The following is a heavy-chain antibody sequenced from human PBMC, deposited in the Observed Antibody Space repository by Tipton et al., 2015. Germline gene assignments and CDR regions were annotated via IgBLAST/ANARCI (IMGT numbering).Heavy chain of an antibody. CDR1: GGSLSNNH. D-gene: IGHD4-23*01. Sequence: TLSLTCTVSGGSLSNNHWTWIRQPPGKGLEWIGDIYDRGSTKHNPSLKSRVTISLDTSKNQFSLRLSSVTAADTAVYYCVRDAVVTHYYYYGMDVWGQGTTVTVSS. CDR3: VRDAVVTHYYYYGMDV. CDR2: IYDRGST. V-gene: IGHV4-59*01. J-gene: IGHJ6*02.